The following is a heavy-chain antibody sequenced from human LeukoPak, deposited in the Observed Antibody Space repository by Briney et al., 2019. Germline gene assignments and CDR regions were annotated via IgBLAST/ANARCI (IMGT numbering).Heavy chain of an antibody. Sequence: PGGSLRLSCAASGFTFDDYTMHWVRQAPGKGLEWVSLISWDGGSTYYADSVKGRFTISRDNSKNSLNLQMNSLRTEDTALYYCAKGNYYYDSSGSFDYGGQGTLVTVSS. CDR1: GFTFDDYT. D-gene: IGHD3-22*01. V-gene: IGHV3-43*01. CDR3: AKGNYYYDSSGSFDY. J-gene: IGHJ4*02. CDR2: ISWDGGST.